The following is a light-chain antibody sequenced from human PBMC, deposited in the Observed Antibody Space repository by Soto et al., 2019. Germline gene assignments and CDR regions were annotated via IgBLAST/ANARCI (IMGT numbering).Light chain of an antibody. Sequence: DIQMTQSPSSLSASVGDRVTISCRASQSISTYLNWYQQKPGTAPRLLIYRASSVKSGVPPRFSGSGSGRDFTLTISSLRPEDIATYFCQQSYSSPPWTFGQGTEVEVK. V-gene: IGKV1-39*01. CDR3: QQSYSSPPWT. CDR1: QSISTY. J-gene: IGKJ1*01. CDR2: RAS.